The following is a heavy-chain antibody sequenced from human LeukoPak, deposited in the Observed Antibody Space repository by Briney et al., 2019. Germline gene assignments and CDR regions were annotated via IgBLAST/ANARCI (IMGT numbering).Heavy chain of an antibody. CDR2: ISTSGNTR. V-gene: IGHV3-48*03. CDR1: GFTFSSYE. D-gene: IGHD1-7*01. CDR3: ARELSGTTSYYFDY. Sequence: GGSLRLSCAASGFTFSSYEMNWVRQAPGKGLEWVSYISTSGNTRYYADSVRGRFTISRDNAKNSLYLQMNSLRVEDAAVYYCARELSGTTSYYFDYWGQGTLVTVSS. J-gene: IGHJ4*02.